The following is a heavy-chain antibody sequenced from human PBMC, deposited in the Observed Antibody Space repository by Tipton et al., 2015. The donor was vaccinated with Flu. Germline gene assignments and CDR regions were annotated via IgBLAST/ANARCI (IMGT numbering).Heavy chain of an antibody. CDR1: GGSISSSSYY. V-gene: IGHV4-39*07. CDR3: ARDGVITMIVVVTPGAFDI. J-gene: IGHJ3*02. CDR2: INYSGNT. Sequence: LRLSCTVSGGSISSSSYYWGWIRQPPGKGLEWIGSINYSGNTYYNPSLKSRVTISVDTSKNQFSLKLSSVTAAATAVYYCARDGVITMIVVVTPGAFDIWGQGTMVTVSS. D-gene: IGHD3-22*01.